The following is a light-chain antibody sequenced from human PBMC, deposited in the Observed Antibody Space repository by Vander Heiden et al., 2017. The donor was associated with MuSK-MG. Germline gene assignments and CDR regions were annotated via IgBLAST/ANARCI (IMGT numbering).Light chain of an antibody. CDR2: DVS. CDR3: SSDTSSSTHV. Sequence: SALTQPASVSGSPGQSTTSAGTGTSTNVGGYNFVTRHQQHPGKATKLVIYDVSKRPAGVANRFSGSKSGNTASLTISELQAEDEADYYCSSDTSSSTHVFGTGTKVTVL. V-gene: IGLV2-14*03. CDR1: STNVGGYNF. J-gene: IGLJ1*01.